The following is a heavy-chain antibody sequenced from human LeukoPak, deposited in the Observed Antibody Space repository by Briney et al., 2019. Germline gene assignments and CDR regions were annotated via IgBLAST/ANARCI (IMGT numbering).Heavy chain of an antibody. Sequence: GGSLRLSCAASGFTFSSYWMSWVRQAPGKGLEWVANIKQDESEKYYVDSVKGRFTISRDNAKNSLYLQMNSLRAEDTAVYYCARERYDILTGPFFDYWGQGTLVTVSS. CDR2: IKQDESEK. CDR3: ARERYDILTGPFFDY. J-gene: IGHJ4*02. D-gene: IGHD3-9*01. CDR1: GFTFSSYW. V-gene: IGHV3-7*03.